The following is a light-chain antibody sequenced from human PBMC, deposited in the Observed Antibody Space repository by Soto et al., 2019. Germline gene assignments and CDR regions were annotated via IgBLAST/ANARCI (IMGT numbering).Light chain of an antibody. CDR3: QQYDSYPFT. CDR2: GAS. J-gene: IGKJ3*01. V-gene: IGKV1-8*01. CDR1: QGISSY. Sequence: AIRMTQSPSSLSASTGDRVTITCRASQGISSYLAWYQQKPGKAPNLLIYGASTLQSGVPSRFSGSGSGTDFALTISCLQSEDFATYYCQQYDSYPFTFGPGTKVDIK.